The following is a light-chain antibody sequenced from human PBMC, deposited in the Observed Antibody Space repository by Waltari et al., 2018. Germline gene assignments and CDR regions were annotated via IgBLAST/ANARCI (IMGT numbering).Light chain of an antibody. Sequence: QSALTHPASVSGSPGQSITLSCTGPTYDIGYYYYVSWYQQHLGRAPKLIIDDVRERPSGVSDRFSGSKSGNTASLIISGLQADDEADYYCSSHTTRSTWVFGGGTKLTVL. CDR3: SSHTTRSTWV. CDR1: TYDIGYYYY. CDR2: DVR. J-gene: IGLJ3*02. V-gene: IGLV2-14*03.